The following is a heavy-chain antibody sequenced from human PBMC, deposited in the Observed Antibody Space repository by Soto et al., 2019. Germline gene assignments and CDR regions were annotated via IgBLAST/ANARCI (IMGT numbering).Heavy chain of an antibody. CDR3: VKGYYVSND. CDR2: ISSSGGST. V-gene: IGHV3-64D*06. CDR1: GFTFSNYA. D-gene: IGHD3-10*02. Sequence: GGSLRLSCSASGFTFSNYAMQWVRKAPGKGLEYVSTISSSGGSTYYADSVKGRCTISRDNSKNTLYLQVSSLRTEDTAVYYCVKGYYVSNDWGQGTLVTVSS. J-gene: IGHJ4*02.